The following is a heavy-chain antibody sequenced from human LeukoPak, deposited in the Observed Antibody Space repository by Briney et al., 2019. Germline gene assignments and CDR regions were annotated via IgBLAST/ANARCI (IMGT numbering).Heavy chain of an antibody. J-gene: IGHJ6*03. V-gene: IGHV3-48*03. CDR2: ISSSDSII. CDR3: ARGDNSGPDYYYYMDV. CDR1: GFAFSSYE. Sequence: GGSLRLSCAASGFAFSSYEMNWVRQAPGKGLEWVSYISSSDSIIYYADSVKGRFTISRDNAKNSLYLQMNSLRAEDTAVYYCARGDNSGPDYYYYMDVWGKGTTVTISS. D-gene: IGHD6-19*01.